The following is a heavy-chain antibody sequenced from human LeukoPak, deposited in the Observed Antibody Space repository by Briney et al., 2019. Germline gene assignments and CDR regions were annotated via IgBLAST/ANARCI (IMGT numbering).Heavy chain of an antibody. CDR2: IYYSGST. J-gene: IGHJ4*02. CDR3: ARVSNRDGYTIFDY. V-gene: IGHV4-59*01. Sequence: PSETLSLTCTVSGGSISSYYWSWIRQPPGKGLEWIGYIYYSGSTNYNPSLKSRVTISVDTSKNQFSLKLSSVTAADTAVYYCARVSNRDGYTIFDYWGQGTLVTVSS. CDR1: GGSISSYY. D-gene: IGHD5-24*01.